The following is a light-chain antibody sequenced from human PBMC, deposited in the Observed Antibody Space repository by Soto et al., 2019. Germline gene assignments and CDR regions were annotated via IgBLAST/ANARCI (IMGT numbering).Light chain of an antibody. CDR3: QQTRDFPLT. V-gene: IGKV1-39*01. CDR1: QSISSY. Sequence: IQMTHSPSSLSASVGDRVTITCRASQSISSYLNWYQQKPGKAPKLLIYAASSLQSGVPSRFSGSGSGTEFTLTISSLQPDDFATYYCQQTRDFPLTFGGGTKVDIK. CDR2: AAS. J-gene: IGKJ4*01.